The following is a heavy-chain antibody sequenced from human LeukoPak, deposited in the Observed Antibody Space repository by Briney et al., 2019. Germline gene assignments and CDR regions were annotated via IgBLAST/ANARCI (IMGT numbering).Heavy chain of an antibody. D-gene: IGHD3-3*01. V-gene: IGHV4-30-4*08. CDR3: AREGFRYDFWSGYSTDAFDI. Sequence: SQTLSLTCTVSGGSLSSGDYYWGWIRQPPGKGLEWIGYIYYSGSTYYNPPLKSRVTISVDTSKHQFSLKLSSVTAADTAVYYCAREGFRYDFWSGYSTDAFDIWGQGTMVTVSS. CDR1: GGSLSSGDYY. J-gene: IGHJ3*02. CDR2: IYYSGST.